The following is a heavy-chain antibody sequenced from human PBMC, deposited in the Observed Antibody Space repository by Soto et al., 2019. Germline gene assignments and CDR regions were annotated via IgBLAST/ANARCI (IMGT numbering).Heavy chain of an antibody. J-gene: IGHJ4*02. D-gene: IGHD4-17*01. Sequence: QVQLVESGGGAVQPGRSLRLSCAASGFTFSGFGMHWVRQAPGKGLEWVAVISYDGNNKYYADSVKGRFTISRDNSKNTLYLQMNTLRAEDTAVYYCAKDHLPSTVTTPGYWGQGTLVTVSS. CDR2: ISYDGNNK. CDR3: AKDHLPSTVTTPGY. V-gene: IGHV3-30*18. CDR1: GFTFSGFG.